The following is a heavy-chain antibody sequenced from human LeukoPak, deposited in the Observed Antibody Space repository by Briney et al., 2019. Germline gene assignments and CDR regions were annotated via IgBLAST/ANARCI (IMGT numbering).Heavy chain of an antibody. CDR1: GDSISSNYW. Sequence: SGTLSLTCAVSGDSISSNYWWTWVRQPPGKGLEWIGEIHHSGSTNYSPSLKSRVTVSVDNSRNDFSLSLTSVSGADTAVYYCARGIPGYFGTSGYYYEYWGQGTLVTVSS. V-gene: IGHV4-4*02. CDR2: IHHSGST. CDR3: ARGIPGYFGTSGYYYEY. J-gene: IGHJ4*02. D-gene: IGHD3-22*01.